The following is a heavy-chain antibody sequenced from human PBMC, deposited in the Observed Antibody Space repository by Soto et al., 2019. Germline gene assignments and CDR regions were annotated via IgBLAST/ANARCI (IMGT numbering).Heavy chain of an antibody. CDR3: AREGAIVGALGDWFDP. CDR2: IYYSGST. D-gene: IGHD1-26*01. V-gene: IGHV4-30-4*01. Sequence: PGKGLEWIGYIYYSGSTYYNPSLKSRVTISVDTSKNQFSLKLSSVTAADTAVYYCAREGAIVGALGDWFDPWGQGTLVTVS. J-gene: IGHJ5*02.